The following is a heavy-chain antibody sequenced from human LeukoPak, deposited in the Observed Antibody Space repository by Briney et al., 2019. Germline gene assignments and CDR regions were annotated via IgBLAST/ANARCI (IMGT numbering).Heavy chain of an antibody. CDR3: KGSSGWYSYYGMDV. D-gene: IGHD6-19*01. V-gene: IGHV3-30*01. Sequence: PGRSLRLSCAASGFTFSSYAMHWVRQAPGKGLEWVAVISYDGSNKYYADSVKGRFTISRDNSKNTLYLQMNSLRAEDTAVYYCKGSSGWYSYYGMDVWGQGTTVTVSS. CDR2: ISYDGSNK. CDR1: GFTFSSYA. J-gene: IGHJ6*02.